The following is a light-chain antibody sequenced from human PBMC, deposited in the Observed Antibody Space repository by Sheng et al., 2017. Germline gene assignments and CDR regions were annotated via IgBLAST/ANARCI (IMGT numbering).Light chain of an antibody. CDR3: SSYTTRSTLI. V-gene: IGLV2-14*03. CDR1: SSDIGTYDY. CDR2: DVF. Sequence: QSALTQPASVSGSPGQSITISCTGTSSDIGTYDYVSWYQQHPGKAPKLMIYDVFNRPSGVSYRFSGSKSGNTACLTISGLQAEDEANYYCSSYTTRSTLIFGGGTKVTVL. J-gene: IGLJ2*01.